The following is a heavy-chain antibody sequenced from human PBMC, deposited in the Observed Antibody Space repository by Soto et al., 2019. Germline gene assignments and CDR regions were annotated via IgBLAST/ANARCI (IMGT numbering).Heavy chain of an antibody. CDR1: GFTFSSYW. Sequence: PGGSLRLSCAVSGFTFSSYWMHLIRQAPGKGLVWVSRINSDGSSTSYADSVKGRFTISRDNAKNTLYLQMNSLRAEDTAVYYCVRTSLVVAAATREDYWGQGTLVTVSS. D-gene: IGHD2-15*01. V-gene: IGHV3-74*01. CDR2: INSDGSST. CDR3: VRTSLVVAAATREDY. J-gene: IGHJ4*02.